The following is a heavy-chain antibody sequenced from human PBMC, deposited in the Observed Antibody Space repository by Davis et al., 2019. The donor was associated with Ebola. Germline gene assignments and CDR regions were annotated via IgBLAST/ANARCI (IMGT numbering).Heavy chain of an antibody. CDR3: VKDTSNIWFDI. J-gene: IGHJ3*02. V-gene: IGHV3-23*01. D-gene: IGHD1-26*01. CDR1: GFIFRSYV. CDR2: LGTSADT. Sequence: GESLKISCAASGFIFRSYVMSWVRQAPGKGLEWVSTLGTSADTYYADSVMGRFTISRDNSKNTLYLQMNGLRVEDTAIYFCVKDTSNIWFDIWGQGTMVTVPS.